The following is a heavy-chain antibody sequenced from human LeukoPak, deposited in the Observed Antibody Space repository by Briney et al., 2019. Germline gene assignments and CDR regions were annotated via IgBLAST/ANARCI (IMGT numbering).Heavy chain of an antibody. J-gene: IGHJ4*02. Sequence: GGSLRLSCAASGFTFSSYSMNWVRQAPGKGLEWVSSISSSSSYIYYADSVKGRFTISRDNAKNSLYLQMNSLRAEDTAVYYCARQLEGYGDIDYWGQGTLVTVSS. CDR3: ARQLEGYGDIDY. CDR1: GFTFSSYS. V-gene: IGHV3-21*01. CDR2: ISSSSSYI. D-gene: IGHD4-17*01.